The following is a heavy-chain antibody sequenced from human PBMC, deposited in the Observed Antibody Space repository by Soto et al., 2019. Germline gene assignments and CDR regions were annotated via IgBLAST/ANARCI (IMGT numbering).Heavy chain of an antibody. Sequence: QITLKESGPTLVKPTQTLTLTCTFSGFSLSTSGVGVGWIRQPPGKALEWLALIYRNDDKRYSPSLKSRLTITKDTSKNQVVLTTTNMDPVDTATYYCAHSLGPTTVPPGFYYYYGMDVWGQGTTVTVSS. CDR2: IYRNDDK. CDR1: GFSLSTSGVG. CDR3: AHSLGPTTVPPGFYYYYGMDV. J-gene: IGHJ6*02. D-gene: IGHD4-4*01. V-gene: IGHV2-5*01.